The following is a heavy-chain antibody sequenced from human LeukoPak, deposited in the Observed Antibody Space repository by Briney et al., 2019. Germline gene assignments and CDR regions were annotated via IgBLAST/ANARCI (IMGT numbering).Heavy chain of an antibody. J-gene: IGHJ4*02. D-gene: IGHD3-22*01. CDR2: INPNSGGT. CDR1: GYTFTGYY. V-gene: IGHV1-2*06. CDR3: ARAVEYYDSSCYYYLFGY. Sequence: ASVKVTCKSSGYTFTGYYLHWVRQAPGQGLEWVGRINPNSGGTNYAQKFQGRVTMTMDTYISTAAMELSRQRSSDTAVYFCARAVEYYDSSCYYYLFGYWGQGTPVTVSS.